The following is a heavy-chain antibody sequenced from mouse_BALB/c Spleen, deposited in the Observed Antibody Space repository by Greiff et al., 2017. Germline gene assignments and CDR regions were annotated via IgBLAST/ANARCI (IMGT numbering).Heavy chain of an antibody. V-gene: IGHV5-17*02. CDR3: AREGKEY. J-gene: IGHJ2*01. CDR1: GFTFSSFG. CDR2: ISSGSSTI. Sequence: EVQLQESGGGLVQPGGSRKLSCAASGFTFSSFGMHWVRQAPEKGLEWVAYISSGSSTIYYADTVKGRFTISRDNPKNTLFLQMTSLRSEDTAMYYCAREGKEYWGQGTTLTVSS.